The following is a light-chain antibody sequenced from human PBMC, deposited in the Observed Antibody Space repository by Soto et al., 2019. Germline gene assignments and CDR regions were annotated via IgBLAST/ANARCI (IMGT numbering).Light chain of an antibody. CDR2: GAS. V-gene: IGKV3-20*01. Sequence: EMGLTQSPGTLSLSPGERATLSCRASRSVSSSYLAWYQQKPGQAPSLLIYGASSRATGIPDRFSGSGSGTDFTLTISRLEPEDFAVYYCQQYGSSPWTFGQGTKVDI. J-gene: IGKJ1*01. CDR1: RSVSSSY. CDR3: QQYGSSPWT.